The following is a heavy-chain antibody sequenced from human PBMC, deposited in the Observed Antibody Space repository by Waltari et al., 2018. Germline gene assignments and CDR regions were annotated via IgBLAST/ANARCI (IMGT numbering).Heavy chain of an antibody. Sequence: EVQLVESGGGLVQPGRSLSLSCAASGFTFDDYAMHWVGQPPGKGLEWVSGISWNSGSIGYADSVKGRFTISRDNAKNSLYLQMNSLRAEDTALYYCAKAKEYSSSNDAFDIWGQGTMVTVSS. V-gene: IGHV3-9*01. CDR3: AKAKEYSSSNDAFDI. CDR2: ISWNSGSI. J-gene: IGHJ3*02. CDR1: GFTFDDYA. D-gene: IGHD6-6*01.